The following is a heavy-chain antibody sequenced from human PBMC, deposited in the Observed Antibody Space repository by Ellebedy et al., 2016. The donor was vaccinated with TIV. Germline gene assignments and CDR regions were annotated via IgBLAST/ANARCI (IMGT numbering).Heavy chain of an antibody. V-gene: IGHV3-23*01. Sequence: GESLKISCAASGFTFSTYAMSWVRQAPGKGLEWASAISGSGGSTYYADSVKGRFTISRDNSKNTMYLQMNSLRAEDTAVYYCAKATPRQYYYGSGSYPYYFDSWGQGTLVTVSS. J-gene: IGHJ4*02. D-gene: IGHD3-10*01. CDR1: GFTFSTYA. CDR3: AKATPRQYYYGSGSYPYYFDS. CDR2: ISGSGGST.